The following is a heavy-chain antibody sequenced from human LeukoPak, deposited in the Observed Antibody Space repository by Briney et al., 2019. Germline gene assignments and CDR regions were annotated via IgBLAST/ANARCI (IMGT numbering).Heavy chain of an antibody. V-gene: IGHV1-24*01. CDR1: GYTLTELS. D-gene: IGHD1-26*01. J-gene: IGHJ4*02. Sequence: GASVKVSCKVSGYTLTELSMHWVRQAPGKGLEWMGGFDPEDGETIYAQKFQGRVTMTEDTSTDTAYMELSSLRSEDTAAYYCATGRGIVGATEGFYYWGQGTLVTVSS. CDR2: FDPEDGET. CDR3: ATGRGIVGATEGFYY.